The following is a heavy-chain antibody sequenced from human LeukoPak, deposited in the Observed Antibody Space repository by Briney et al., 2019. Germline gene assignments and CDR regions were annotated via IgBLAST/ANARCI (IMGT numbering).Heavy chain of an antibody. J-gene: IGHJ6*02. D-gene: IGHD6-19*01. V-gene: IGHV1-18*01. CDR2: ISAYNGNT. CDR3: ARDGGSGWSINYYYGMDV. CDR1: GGTFSSYA. Sequence: ASVKVSCKASGGTFSSYAISWVRQAPGQGLEWMGRISAYNGNTNYAQKLQGRVTMTTDTSTSTAYMELRSLRSDDTAVYYCARDGGSGWSINYYYGMDVWGQGTTVTVSS.